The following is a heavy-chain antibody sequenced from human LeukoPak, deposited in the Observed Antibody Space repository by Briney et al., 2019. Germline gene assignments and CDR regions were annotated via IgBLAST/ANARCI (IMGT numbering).Heavy chain of an antibody. CDR3: ARESLEDYFDY. V-gene: IGHV3-30*03. CDR1: GFSFTTYW. CDR2: ISYDGSNK. J-gene: IGHJ4*02. D-gene: IGHD5-24*01. Sequence: GGSLRLSCGASGFSFTTYWMGWVRQAPGKGLEWVAVISYDGSNKYYADSVKGRFTISRDNSKNTLYLQMNSLRAEDTAVYYCARESLEDYFDYWGQGTLVTVSS.